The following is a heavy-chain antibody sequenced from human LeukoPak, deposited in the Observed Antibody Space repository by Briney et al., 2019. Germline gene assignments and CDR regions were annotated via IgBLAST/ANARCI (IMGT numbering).Heavy chain of an antibody. CDR2: ISSSGTTI. Sequence: GGSLRLSCAASGFTFSSYEMNWVRQAPGKGLEWVSYISSSGTTIYYADSVKGRFTVSRDDAKNSLYLQMNSLGAEDTAVYYCAGLDYWGQGTLVTVSS. CDR1: GFTFSSYE. CDR3: AGLDY. J-gene: IGHJ4*02. V-gene: IGHV3-48*03.